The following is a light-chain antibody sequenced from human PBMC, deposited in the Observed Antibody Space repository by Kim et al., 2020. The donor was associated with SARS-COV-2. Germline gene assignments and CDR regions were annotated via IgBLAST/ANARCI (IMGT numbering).Light chain of an antibody. V-gene: IGKV1-39*01. Sequence: ASVGDRVNIACQASQSVTTYLNSYQQKPGKATNLLIIAASSMQSGVPSRFSGSGSRTDFTLAISSLQPEDFATYYCRHTFSRPYTFNRASKLEI. CDR1: QSVTTY. CDR2: AAS. J-gene: IGKJ2*01. CDR3: RHTFSRPYT.